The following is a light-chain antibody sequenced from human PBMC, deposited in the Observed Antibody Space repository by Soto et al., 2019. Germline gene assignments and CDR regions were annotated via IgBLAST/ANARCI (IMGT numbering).Light chain of an antibody. V-gene: IGKV1-12*01. CDR2: AAS. CDR3: QQANSSPYT. CDR1: QGIAGW. Sequence: DIQMTQSQSSVSASVGDRITITWRASQGIAGWLAWYQQKPGKAPTLLIYAASSLKSGVPSRFSGSGAGTDFSLTISSLQPEDFATYYCQQANSSPYTFGQGTKLEIK. J-gene: IGKJ2*01.